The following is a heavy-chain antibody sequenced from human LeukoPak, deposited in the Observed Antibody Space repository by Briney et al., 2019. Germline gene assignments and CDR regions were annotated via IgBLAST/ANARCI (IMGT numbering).Heavy chain of an antibody. CDR3: ARHDRPGYRYGPSGWFDP. CDR2: INHSGST. V-gene: IGHV4-34*01. Sequence: PSETLSLTCAVYGGSFSGYYWSWIRQPPGKGLEWIGEINHSGSTNYNPSLKSRVTISVDTSKNQFSLKLGSVTAADTAVYCCARHDRPGYRYGPSGWFDPWGQGNLVTVSS. CDR1: GGSFSGYY. D-gene: IGHD5-18*01. J-gene: IGHJ5*02.